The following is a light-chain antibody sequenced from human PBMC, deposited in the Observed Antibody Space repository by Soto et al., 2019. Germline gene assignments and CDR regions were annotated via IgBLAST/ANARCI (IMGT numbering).Light chain of an antibody. CDR2: KAS. CDR1: QSISSW. J-gene: IGKJ1*01. CDR3: QQYNSFPWT. V-gene: IGKV1-5*03. Sequence: DIQMTQSPSTLSVSVGDRVTITCRASQSISSWLAWYQQKPGKAPKLLIYKASSLESGVPSRFSGSGSGTEFTLTISSLQPDDSATYYCQQYNSFPWTFGQGTKVEIK.